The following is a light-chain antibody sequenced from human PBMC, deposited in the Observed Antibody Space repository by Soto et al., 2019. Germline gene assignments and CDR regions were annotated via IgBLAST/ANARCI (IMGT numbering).Light chain of an antibody. CDR2: DVN. Sequence: SVLTQPASVSGSPGHSITISCTGTSSDVGAYNYVSWYQQHPGEAPRLMIYDVNNRPSGVSNRFSGSKSGNTASLTISGLQAEDEADYYCSSYTSSSTYVFGTGTKVTVL. V-gene: IGLV2-14*03. J-gene: IGLJ1*01. CDR1: SSDVGAYNY. CDR3: SSYTSSSTYV.